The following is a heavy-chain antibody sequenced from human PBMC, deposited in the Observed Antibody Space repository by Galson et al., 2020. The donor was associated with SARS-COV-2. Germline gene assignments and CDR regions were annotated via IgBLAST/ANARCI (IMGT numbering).Heavy chain of an antibody. Sequence: GGSLRLSCAASGFNFYSYAMTWVRQAQGQGLEWVSSISSSGSSTYYADSAKGRFTISSDGSKNKVFLRMSSLRAEDTAVYYCAKGPAAMVHYYFDFWGQGALVTVSS. D-gene: IGHD2-2*01. CDR2: ISSSGSST. CDR1: GFNFYSYA. J-gene: IGHJ4*02. CDR3: AKGPAAMVHYYFDF. V-gene: IGHV3-23*01.